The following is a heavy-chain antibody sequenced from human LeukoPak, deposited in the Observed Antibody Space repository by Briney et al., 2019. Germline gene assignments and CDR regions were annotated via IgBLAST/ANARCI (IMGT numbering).Heavy chain of an antibody. Sequence: GGSLRLSCAASGFTFSSYAMHWVRQAPGKGLEWVAVISYDGSNKYYADSVKGRFTISRDNSKNTLYLQMNSLRAEDTAVYYCARPASIAVAGTFLDYWGQGTLVTVSS. D-gene: IGHD6-19*01. CDR2: ISYDGSNK. CDR3: ARPASIAVAGTFLDY. J-gene: IGHJ4*02. CDR1: GFTFSSYA. V-gene: IGHV3-30*04.